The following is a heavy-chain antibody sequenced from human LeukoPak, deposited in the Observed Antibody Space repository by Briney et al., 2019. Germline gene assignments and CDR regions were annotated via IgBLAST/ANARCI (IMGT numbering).Heavy chain of an antibody. V-gene: IGHV3-7*01. D-gene: IGHD5-12*01. CDR2: IKQDGSEK. CDR1: GFTFSSYW. J-gene: IGHJ4*02. Sequence: PGGSLRLSCAASGFTFSSYWMSWVRQAPGKGLEWVANIKQDGSEKYYVDSAKGRFTISRDNAKNSLYLQMNSLRAEDTAVYYCASWYSGYDRGFDYWGQGTLVTVSS. CDR3: ASWYSGYDRGFDY.